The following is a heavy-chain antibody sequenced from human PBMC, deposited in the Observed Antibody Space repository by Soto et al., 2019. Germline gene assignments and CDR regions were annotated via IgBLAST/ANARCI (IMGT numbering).Heavy chain of an antibody. V-gene: IGHV3-33*01. CDR1: GFSFSSYG. J-gene: IGHJ4*02. CDR2: IWYDGSNK. CDR3: ARDPNESYYFDY. Sequence: GGSLRLSCAASGFSFSSYGMHWVRQAPGKGLEWVAVIWYDGSNKYYADSVKGRFTISRDNSKNTLYLQMNSLRAEVTAVYYCARDPNESYYFDYWGQGTLVTVSS. D-gene: IGHD1-1*01.